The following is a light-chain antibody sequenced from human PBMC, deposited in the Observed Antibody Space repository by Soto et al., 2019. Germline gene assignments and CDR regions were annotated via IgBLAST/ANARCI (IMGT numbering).Light chain of an antibody. CDR2: AAS. CDR1: QSVSRY. Sequence: EIVMTQSPATLSLSPGERATLSCRASQSVSRYLAWYQQKPGQAPRLLIYAASTRATGIPARFSGSGSGTFFTLTISILQYEVFVFYCWQHYNSWPFTFGQGTQLEIK. J-gene: IGKJ2*01. V-gene: IGKV3-15*01. CDR3: QHYNSWPFT.